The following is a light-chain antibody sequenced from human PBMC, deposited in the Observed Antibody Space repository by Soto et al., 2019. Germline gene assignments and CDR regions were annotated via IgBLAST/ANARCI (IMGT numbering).Light chain of an antibody. CDR3: QLYGNSPKP. V-gene: IGKV3-11*01. CDR2: AAS. Sequence: EIVLTQSPATLSLSPGERATLSCRASQSISIYLAWYQQKPGQAPRLLIYAASTRATGIPDRFSGSGSGTDFTLSISRLEPEDFAVYYCQLYGNSPKPFGQGTKVDIK. J-gene: IGKJ1*01. CDR1: QSISIY.